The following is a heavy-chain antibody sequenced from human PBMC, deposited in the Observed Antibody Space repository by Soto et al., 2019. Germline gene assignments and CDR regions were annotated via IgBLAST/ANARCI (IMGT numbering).Heavy chain of an antibody. J-gene: IGHJ4*02. Sequence: LRLSCAASGFTFSNSWMHWVRQVSGKGLEWVSRINADGTSTSYADSVKGRFTISRDNAKNTLYLHVNSLRAEDTAVYYCVKVLARGVGVPRFYFDSWGQGALVTAPQ. V-gene: IGHV3-74*01. CDR1: GFTFSNSW. D-gene: IGHD2-2*01. CDR3: VKVLARGVGVPRFYFDS. CDR2: INADGTST.